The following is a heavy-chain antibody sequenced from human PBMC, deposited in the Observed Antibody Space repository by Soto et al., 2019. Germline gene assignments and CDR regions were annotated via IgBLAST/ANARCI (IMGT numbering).Heavy chain of an antibody. V-gene: IGHV4-59*01. CDR2: IYYSGST. CDR1: GGSISSYY. CDR3: SRVSYDFWSGSRSGYYFDY. J-gene: IGHJ4*02. D-gene: IGHD3-3*01. Sequence: SETLSLTCTVSGGSISSYYWSWIRQPPGKGLEWIGYIYYSGSTNYNPSLKSRVTISIDTSKNQFSLKMSSVTAADTAVYYCSRVSYDFWSGSRSGYYFDYWGQGTLVTVSS.